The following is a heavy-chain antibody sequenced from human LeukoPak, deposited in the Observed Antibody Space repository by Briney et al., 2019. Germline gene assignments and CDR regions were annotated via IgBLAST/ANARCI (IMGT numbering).Heavy chain of an antibody. CDR2: INAGNGNT. CDR3: ARVGGIAVADSYYFDY. D-gene: IGHD6-19*01. Sequence: ASVKVSCKASGYTFTSYAMHWVRQAPGQRLEWMGWINAGNGNTKYSQKFQGRVTITRDTSASTAYMELSSLRSEDTAVYYCARVGGIAVADSYYFDYWGQGTLVTVSS. V-gene: IGHV1-3*01. J-gene: IGHJ4*02. CDR1: GYTFTSYA.